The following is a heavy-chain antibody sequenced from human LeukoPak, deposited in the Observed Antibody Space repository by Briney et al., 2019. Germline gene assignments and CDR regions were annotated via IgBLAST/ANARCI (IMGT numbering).Heavy chain of an antibody. J-gene: IGHJ4*02. D-gene: IGHD3-3*01. CDR3: ARENLLTIFGPHFDY. CDR1: GFIFSACA. Sequence: GGSLKLSCAASGFIFSACAVHWIRQAPGKGLEWVGLIGSRADNHATLYGASMEGKFTISRDNAKNSLYLQMNSLRAEDTAVYYCARENLLTIFGPHFDYWGQGTLVTVSS. V-gene: IGHV3-73*01. CDR2: IGSRADNHAT.